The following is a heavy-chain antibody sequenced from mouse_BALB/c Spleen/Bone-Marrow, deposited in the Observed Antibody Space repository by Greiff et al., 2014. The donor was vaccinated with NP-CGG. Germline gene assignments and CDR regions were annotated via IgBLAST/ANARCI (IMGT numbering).Heavy chain of an antibody. CDR1: GFTFSSYA. Sequence: VKLEESGGGLVKPGGSLKLSCAASGFTFSSYAMSWVRQTPEKRLEWVASISSGGSTYYPDSVKGRFTISRDNARNILYLQMSSLRSEDTAMYYCAREMVTGFAYWGQGTLVTVSA. J-gene: IGHJ3*01. V-gene: IGHV5-6-5*01. CDR2: ISSGGST. CDR3: AREMVTGFAY. D-gene: IGHD2-2*01.